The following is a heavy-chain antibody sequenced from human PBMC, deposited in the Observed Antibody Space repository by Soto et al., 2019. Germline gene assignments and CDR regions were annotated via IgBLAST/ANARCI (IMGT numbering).Heavy chain of an antibody. V-gene: IGHV1-8*01. J-gene: IGHJ6*02. CDR1: GYTFTSYD. CDR3: AAGPMGSYGMDV. Sequence: ASVKVSCKASGYTFTSYDINWVRQATGQGLEWMGWMNPNSGNTGYAQKFQGRVTMTRNTSISTAYMELSSLRSEDTAVSYCAAGPMGSYGMDVWGQGTTVTVSS. CDR2: MNPNSGNT. D-gene: IGHD1-26*01.